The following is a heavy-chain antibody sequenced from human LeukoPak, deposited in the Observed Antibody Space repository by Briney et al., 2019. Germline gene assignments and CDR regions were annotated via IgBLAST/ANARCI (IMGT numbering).Heavy chain of an antibody. J-gene: IGHJ5*02. Sequence: SQTLSLTCTVSGGSISSGGYYWSWIPQHPGKGLEWIGYIYYSESTYYNPSLKSRVTISVDTYKTQFSLKLSSVTAADTAVYYRARAPRITIFGVVIIRFDPWGQGTLVTVSS. V-gene: IGHV4-31*03. CDR3: ARAPRITIFGVVIIRFDP. CDR2: IYYSEST. D-gene: IGHD3-3*01. CDR1: GGSISSGGYY.